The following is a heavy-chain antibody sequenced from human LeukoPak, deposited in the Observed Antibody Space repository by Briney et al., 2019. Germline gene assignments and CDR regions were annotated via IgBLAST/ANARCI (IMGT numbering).Heavy chain of an antibody. CDR3: ARDYDYDFWSGYFYSSAFDD. CDR2: IWYDGSNK. J-gene: IGHJ4*02. V-gene: IGHV3-33*01. Sequence: GGSLRLSCAASGFTFSSYGMHWVRQAPGKGLEWVAVIWYDGSNKYYADSVKGRFTISRGNSKNTLYLQMNSLRAEDTAVYYCARDYDYDFWSGYFYSSAFDDWGQGTLVTVSS. D-gene: IGHD3-3*01. CDR1: GFTFSSYG.